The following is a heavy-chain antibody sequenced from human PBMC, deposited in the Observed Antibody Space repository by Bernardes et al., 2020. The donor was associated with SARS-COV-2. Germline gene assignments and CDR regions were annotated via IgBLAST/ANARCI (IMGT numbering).Heavy chain of an antibody. Sequence: GGSLRLSCTASGFTFSDYRMLWVRQAPGKGLEWVSFISSSGRYIYYGDSMKGRFSIARDNAMNSVSLQMNSLRAEDTAVYYCVRGWGDAVLDGMDAWGQGTMVTVSS. CDR1: GFTFSDYR. D-gene: IGHD7-27*01. J-gene: IGHJ6*02. CDR3: VRGWGDAVLDGMDA. CDR2: ISSSGRYI. V-gene: IGHV3-21*01.